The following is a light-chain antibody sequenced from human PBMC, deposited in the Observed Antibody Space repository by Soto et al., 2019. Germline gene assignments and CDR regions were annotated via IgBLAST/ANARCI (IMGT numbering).Light chain of an antibody. CDR2: GAS. V-gene: IGKV3-15*01. CDR1: QSVSNN. Sequence: EIVMTQSPATLSVSPGERATLSCRASQSVSNNLAWYQQKPGQAPRLLIYGASTRATGIPARFSGGGSGTEFTLTISSLQSEDFAVYSCQQYDNWPYTFGRGTKLDIK. CDR3: QQYDNWPYT. J-gene: IGKJ2*01.